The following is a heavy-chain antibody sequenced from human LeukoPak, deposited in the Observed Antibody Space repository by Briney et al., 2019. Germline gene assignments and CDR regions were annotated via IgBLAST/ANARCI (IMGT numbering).Heavy chain of an antibody. Sequence: GGSLRLSCAASGFTFSSYWMHWVRQAPGEGLEWVGRIRSETDGGTTDYAAPVKGRFTISRDDSIDTLYLQMNSLKTEDTAVYYCSTYTHNSGWYLGQGTLVTVSS. D-gene: IGHD6-19*01. CDR2: IRSETDGGTT. J-gene: IGHJ4*02. V-gene: IGHV3-15*01. CDR1: GFTFSSYW. CDR3: STYTHNSGWY.